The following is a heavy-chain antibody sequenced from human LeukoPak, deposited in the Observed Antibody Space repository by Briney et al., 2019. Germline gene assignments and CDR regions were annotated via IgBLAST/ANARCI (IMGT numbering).Heavy chain of an antibody. D-gene: IGHD1-26*01. Sequence: PGGSLRLSCAASGFTFSSNAMCWVSQAPGEGLDWVSGISGGGGSTYYADSVKGRFTISRDNSKNTLYLQMNSLRAEDTAVYYCAKDTELGEFDYWGQGTLVTVSS. J-gene: IGHJ4*02. V-gene: IGHV3-23*01. CDR1: GFTFSSNA. CDR2: ISGGGGST. CDR3: AKDTELGEFDY.